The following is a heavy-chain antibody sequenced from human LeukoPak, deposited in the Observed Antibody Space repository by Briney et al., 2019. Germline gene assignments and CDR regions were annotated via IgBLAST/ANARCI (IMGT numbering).Heavy chain of an antibody. CDR2: IYYSGST. CDR3: ARDGYSYGRYYYYYMDV. D-gene: IGHD5-18*01. Sequence: NPSQTLSLTCTVSGGSISSSSYYWGWIRQPPGKGLEWIGSIYYSGSTYYNPSLKSRVTISVDTSKNQFSLKLSSVTAADTAVYYCARDGYSYGRYYYYYMDVWGKGTTVTVSS. CDR1: GGSISSSSYY. V-gene: IGHV4-39*07. J-gene: IGHJ6*03.